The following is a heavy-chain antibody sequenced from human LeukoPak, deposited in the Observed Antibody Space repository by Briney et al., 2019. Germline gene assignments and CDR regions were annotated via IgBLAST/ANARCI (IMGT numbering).Heavy chain of an antibody. J-gene: IGHJ4*02. D-gene: IGHD3-3*01. CDR1: GGSISSYY. V-gene: IGHV4-59*01. CDR3: ARAVPSIFGVVTPFDY. CDR2: IFYSGST. Sequence: SETLSLTCTVSGGSISSYYWSWIRQPPGKGLEWIGYIFYSGSTNYNPSLKSRVTISVDMSKNQFSLRLSSVTAADTAVYYCARAVPSIFGVVTPFDYWGQGTLVTVSS.